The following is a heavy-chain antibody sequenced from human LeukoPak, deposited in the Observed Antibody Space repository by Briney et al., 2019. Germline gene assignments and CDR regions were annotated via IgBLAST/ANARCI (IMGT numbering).Heavy chain of an antibody. CDR2: ISYDGSNK. J-gene: IGHJ4*02. CDR3: ARDREATGYFDY. D-gene: IGHD1-1*01. Sequence: PGGSLRLSCAASGFTFSSYAMHWVRQAPGKGLEWVAVISYDGSNKYYADSVKGRFTISRDNSKNTLYLQMNSLRAEDTAVYYCARDREATGYFDYWGQGTRVTVSS. V-gene: IGHV3-30-3*01. CDR1: GFTFSSYA.